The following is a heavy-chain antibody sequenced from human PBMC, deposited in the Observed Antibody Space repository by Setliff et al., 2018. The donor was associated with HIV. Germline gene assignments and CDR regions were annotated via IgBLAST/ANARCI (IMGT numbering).Heavy chain of an antibody. J-gene: IGHJ3*02. CDR2: IYHSGIT. CDR3: ARLGYSGSLVGAFDI. Sequence: SETLSLTCTVSGGSISSSSYYWGWIRQPPGKGLEWIGSIYHSGITYYNSSLKSRVTISVDTSKNQFYLNRTAVAAADTAGYYCARLGYSGSLVGAFDIWGQGTMVTVSS. V-gene: IGHV4-39*07. CDR1: GGSISSSSYY. D-gene: IGHD1-26*01.